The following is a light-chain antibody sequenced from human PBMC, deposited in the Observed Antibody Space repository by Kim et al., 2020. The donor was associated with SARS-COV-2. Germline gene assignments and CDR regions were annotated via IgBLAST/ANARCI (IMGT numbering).Light chain of an antibody. CDR3: CSYAGSGTLV. J-gene: IGLJ3*02. V-gene: IGLV2-23*01. CDR1: SSDVGNNNL. CDR2: DDS. Sequence: QSALTQPASVSGSPGKSITISCTGTSSDVGNNNLVSWFQHHPGKAPKLMDFDDSKRSVGVALLFSGSKSGSAASLTISGLQAEEEADYYCCSYAGSGTLVFGGGTKVTVL.